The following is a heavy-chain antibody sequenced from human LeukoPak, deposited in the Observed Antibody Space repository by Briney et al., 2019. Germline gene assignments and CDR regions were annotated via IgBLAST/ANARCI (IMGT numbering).Heavy chain of an antibody. CDR2: INTDGSIT. Sequence: GGSLRLSCAASGFTFSSYGMSWVRQAPGKGLVWVSRINTDGSITNYADSVKGRFTISRDNAKNTLYLQMNSLRAEDTAVYYCASSSGYGFHWGQGTLVTVSS. CDR3: ASSSGYGFH. D-gene: IGHD5-12*01. J-gene: IGHJ4*02. CDR1: GFTFSSYG. V-gene: IGHV3-74*01.